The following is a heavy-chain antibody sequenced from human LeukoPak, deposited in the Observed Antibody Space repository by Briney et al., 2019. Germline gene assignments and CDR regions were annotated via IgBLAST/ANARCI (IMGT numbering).Heavy chain of an antibody. D-gene: IGHD6-13*01. Sequence: PSETLSLTCTVPGGSISSSSYYWSWIRQPAGKGLEWIGRIYTSGSTNYNPSLKSRVTISVDTSKNQFSLKLSSVTAADTAVYYCAREGRYSSSSLDYWGQGTLVTVSS. CDR2: IYTSGST. V-gene: IGHV4-61*02. CDR1: GGSISSSSYY. J-gene: IGHJ4*02. CDR3: AREGRYSSSSLDY.